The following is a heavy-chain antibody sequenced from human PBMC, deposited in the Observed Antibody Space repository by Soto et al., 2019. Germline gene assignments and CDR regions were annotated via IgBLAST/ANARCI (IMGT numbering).Heavy chain of an antibody. D-gene: IGHD3-3*01. V-gene: IGHV2-5*02. CDR2: IYWDDDK. Sequence: QITLKESGPTVVKPTETLTLTCTFSGFSLTTSGVGVGWVRQSPGKAPEWLALIYWDDDKRYSTSLNSRLIITKDTSKNQVVLTMANVDPADTATYYCAHRVLRTVFGLVTTAIYFDFWGPGTPVVVSS. CDR3: AHRVLRTVFGLVTTAIYFDF. J-gene: IGHJ4*02. CDR1: GFSLTTSGVG.